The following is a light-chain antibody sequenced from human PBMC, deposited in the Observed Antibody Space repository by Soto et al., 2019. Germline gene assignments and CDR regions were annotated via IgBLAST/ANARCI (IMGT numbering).Light chain of an antibody. CDR2: AAS. J-gene: IGKJ1*01. Sequence: DIQMTQSPSSLSASVGDRDTITCRASQSISSYLNWYQQKPGKAPKLLIYAASSLQSGVPSRFSGSGSGTDFTLTISSLQPEDFATYYCQQSYSTPWTFGQGTKVDI. CDR3: QQSYSTPWT. CDR1: QSISSY. V-gene: IGKV1-39*01.